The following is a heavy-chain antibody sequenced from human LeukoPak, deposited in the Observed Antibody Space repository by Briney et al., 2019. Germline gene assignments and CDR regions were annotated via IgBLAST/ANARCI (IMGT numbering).Heavy chain of an antibody. Sequence: SETLSLTCTVSGGSIINYYWHWIRQPPGKGLEWIGYIYYSGSTNYNPSLMSRVTISVDTSKNQFSLKLSSVTAADTAVYYCARADCSGGSCYSGIRDYMDVWGKGTTVTVSS. CDR3: ARADCSGGSCYSGIRDYMDV. CDR1: GGSIINYY. J-gene: IGHJ6*03. V-gene: IGHV4-59*01. CDR2: IYYSGST. D-gene: IGHD2-15*01.